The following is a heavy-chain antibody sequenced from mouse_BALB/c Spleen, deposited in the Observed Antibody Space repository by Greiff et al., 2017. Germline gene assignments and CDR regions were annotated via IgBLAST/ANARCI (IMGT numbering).Heavy chain of an antibody. CDR1: GFTFSNYW. J-gene: IGHJ2*01. CDR3: TRTTATYYFDY. V-gene: IGHV6-6*02. CDR2: IRLKSNNYAT. D-gene: IGHD1-2*01. Sequence: EVKLQESGGGLVQPGGSMKLSCVASGFTFSNYWMNWVRQSPEKGLEWVAEIRLKSNNYATHYAESVKGRFTISRDDSKSSVYLQMNNLRAEDTGIYYCTRTTATYYFDYWGQGTTLTVSS.